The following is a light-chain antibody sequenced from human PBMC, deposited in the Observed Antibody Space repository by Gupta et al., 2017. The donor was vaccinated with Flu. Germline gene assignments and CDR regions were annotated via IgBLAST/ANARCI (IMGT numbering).Light chain of an antibody. J-gene: IGLJ2*01. CDR1: SSDVGSYNL. Sequence: SITISCTGTSSDVGSYNLVSWYQQHPGKAPKLMIYEVTKRPSGVSDRSSGSKSGNTASLTISGLQAEDEADYYCCSYAGSSTLVFGGGTKLTVL. CDR2: EVT. CDR3: CSYAGSSTLV. V-gene: IGLV2-23*02.